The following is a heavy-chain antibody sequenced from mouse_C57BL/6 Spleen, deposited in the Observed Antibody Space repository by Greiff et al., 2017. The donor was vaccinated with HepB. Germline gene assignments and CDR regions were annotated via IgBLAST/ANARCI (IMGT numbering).Heavy chain of an antibody. V-gene: IGHV2-6-1*01. Sequence: VKLMESGPGLVAPSQSLSITCTVSGFSLTSYGVHWVRQPPGKGLEWLVVIWSDGSTTYNSALKSRLSISKDNSKSQVFLKMNSLQTDDTAMYYCARHVYGPLGVYYFDYWGQGTTLTVSS. CDR1: GFSLTSYG. D-gene: IGHD2-10*02. CDR3: ARHVYGPLGVYYFDY. J-gene: IGHJ2*01. CDR2: IWSDGST.